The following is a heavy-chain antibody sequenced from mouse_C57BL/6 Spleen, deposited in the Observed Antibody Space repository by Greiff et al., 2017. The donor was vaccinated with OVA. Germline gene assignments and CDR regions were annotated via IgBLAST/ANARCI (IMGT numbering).Heavy chain of an antibody. Sequence: QVQLQQSGPELVKPGASVKISCKASGYAFSSSWMNWVKQRPGKGLEWIGRIYPGDGDTNYNGKFKGKATLTADKSSSTAYMQLSSLTSEDSAVYFCARSDYSNYALAMDYWGQGTSVTVSS. D-gene: IGHD2-5*01. CDR2: IYPGDGDT. CDR1: GYAFSSSW. CDR3: ARSDYSNYALAMDY. J-gene: IGHJ4*01. V-gene: IGHV1-82*01.